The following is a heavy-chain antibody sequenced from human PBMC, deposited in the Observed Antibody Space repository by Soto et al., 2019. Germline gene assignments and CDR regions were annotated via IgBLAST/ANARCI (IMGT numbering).Heavy chain of an antibody. Sequence: SETLSLTCTVSGGSISRGGYYWVWIRQRPGKGLEWMGYISYTGATHYSPSLESRATISVDTSKNQLSLRLTSVTAADTAVYHCARNPNDFGDYTAFDVWGQGTMVTVS. CDR1: GGSISRGGYY. CDR3: ARNPNDFGDYTAFDV. D-gene: IGHD4-17*01. J-gene: IGHJ3*01. V-gene: IGHV4-31*03. CDR2: ISYTGAT.